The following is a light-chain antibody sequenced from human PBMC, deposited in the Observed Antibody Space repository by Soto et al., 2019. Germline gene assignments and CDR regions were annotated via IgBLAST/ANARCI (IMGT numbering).Light chain of an antibody. Sequence: QSVLTQPPSVSGAPGQRVTMSCTGSSSNIGAGYDVHWYQLLPGTAPKLLIYGNSNRPSGVPDRFSGSKSGTSASLAITGLQAEDEADYYCQSYDSMSSSVFGGGTKLTVL. CDR2: GNS. J-gene: IGLJ3*02. CDR3: QSYDSMSSSV. CDR1: SSNIGAGYD. V-gene: IGLV1-40*01.